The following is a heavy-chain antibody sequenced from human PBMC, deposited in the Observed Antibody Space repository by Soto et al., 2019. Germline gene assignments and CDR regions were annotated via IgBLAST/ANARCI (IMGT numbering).Heavy chain of an antibody. CDR1: GFPFSGYA. CDR2: LSAGGGDT. D-gene: IGHD2-8*01. CDR3: AKVTWSPSRYFDY. Sequence: GGSLRLSCAASGFPFSGYAMSWVRQAPGKGLEWVSGLSAGGGDTYYRDSVKGRFTISRDNSKNTLYLQMDSLRAEDTAMYFCAKVTWSPSRYFDYWGQGTLVTVSS. V-gene: IGHV3-23*01. J-gene: IGHJ4*02.